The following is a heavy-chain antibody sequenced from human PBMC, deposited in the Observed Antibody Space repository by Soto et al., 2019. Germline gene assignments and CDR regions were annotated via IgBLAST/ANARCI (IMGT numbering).Heavy chain of an antibody. CDR3: SRAWFEA. V-gene: IGHV3-7*01. Sequence: PGGSLRVSCVASGFTFSNYGMSLVRQAPGKGLEWVANMKKDGSQKYYVDSVKGRFTISRENARNSLYMQMNSLRVEDTAVHYSSRAWFEAWGEGT. J-gene: IGHJ5*02. CDR2: MKKDGSQK. CDR1: GFTFSNYG.